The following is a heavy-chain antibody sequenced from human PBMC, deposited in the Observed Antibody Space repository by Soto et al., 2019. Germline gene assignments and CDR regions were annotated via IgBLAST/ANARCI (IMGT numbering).Heavy chain of an antibody. CDR1: GGSISSYY. CDR3: ARDKTEYYDFWSGPRSYGMDV. D-gene: IGHD3-3*01. V-gene: IGHV4-59*01. J-gene: IGHJ6*02. CDR2: IYYSGST. Sequence: SETLSLTCTVSGGSISSYYWSWIRQPPGKGLEWIGYIYYSGSTNYNPSLKSRVTISVDSSKNQFSLKLSSMTAADTAVYYCARDKTEYYDFWSGPRSYGMDVWGQGTTVTVSS.